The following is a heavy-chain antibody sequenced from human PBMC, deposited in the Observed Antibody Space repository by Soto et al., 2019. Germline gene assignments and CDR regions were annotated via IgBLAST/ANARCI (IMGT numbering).Heavy chain of an antibody. D-gene: IGHD5-12*01. V-gene: IGHV3-21*02. CDR2: ISSSSSNI. CDR3: ARDNGYDAATLDY. Sequence: EVQLVESGGGLVRPGGSLRLCCAASGFTFSTCSMNWVRQAPGKGLEWVSSISSSSSNIYYADSVKGRFTISRDNAKNSLYLQMNSLRADDTAVYYCARDNGYDAATLDYWGQGTLVTVSS. CDR1: GFTFSTCS. J-gene: IGHJ4*02.